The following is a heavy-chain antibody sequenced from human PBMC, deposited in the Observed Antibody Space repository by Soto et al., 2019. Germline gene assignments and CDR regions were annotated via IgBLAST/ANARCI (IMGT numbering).Heavy chain of an antibody. CDR1: GFTFSSYG. Sequence: GSLRLSCAASGFTFSSYGMHWVRQAPGKGLEWVAVIWYDGSNKYYADSVKGRFTTSRDNSKNTLYLQMNSLRAEDTAVYYCARDPDIVVVPAAIGYFDYWGQGTLVTVSS. D-gene: IGHD2-2*02. J-gene: IGHJ4*02. CDR3: ARDPDIVVVPAAIGYFDY. CDR2: IWYDGSNK. V-gene: IGHV3-33*01.